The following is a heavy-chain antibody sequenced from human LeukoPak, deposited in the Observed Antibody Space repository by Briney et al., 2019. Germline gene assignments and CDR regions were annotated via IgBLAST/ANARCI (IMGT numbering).Heavy chain of an antibody. CDR2: ISYDGSNK. Sequence: GGSLRLSCAASGFTFSSYAMHWVRQAPGKGLEWVAVISYDGSNKYYADSVKGRFTISRDNAKNSLYLQMNSLRAEDTAVYYCARGGTTMIVAYYFDYWGQGTLVTVSS. CDR1: GFTFSSYA. J-gene: IGHJ4*02. D-gene: IGHD3-22*01. V-gene: IGHV3-30-3*01. CDR3: ARGGTTMIVAYYFDY.